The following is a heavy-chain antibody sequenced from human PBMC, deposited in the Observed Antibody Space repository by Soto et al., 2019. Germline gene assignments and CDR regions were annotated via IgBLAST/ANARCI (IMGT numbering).Heavy chain of an antibody. J-gene: IGHJ4*02. CDR2: MNPNSGNT. V-gene: IGHV1-8*01. CDR3: AGKSPHSYGTCDFDY. D-gene: IGHD5-18*01. CDR1: GYTFTSYD. Sequence: QVQLVQSGAEVKKPGASVKVSCKASGYTFTSYDINWVRQATGQGLEWMGWMNPNSGNTGYAQKFQGRVTMTRNTSISTAYMELSSLRSEDTAVYDCAGKSPHSYGTCDFDYWGQGTLVTVSS.